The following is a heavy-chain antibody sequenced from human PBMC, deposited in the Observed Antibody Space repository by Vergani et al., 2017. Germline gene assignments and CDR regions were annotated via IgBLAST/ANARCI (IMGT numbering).Heavy chain of an antibody. CDR1: GGYISSYY. CDR3: AKVGGPAAMLVDYYDMDV. J-gene: IGHJ6*03. Sequence: QVQLQESGPGLVKPSETLSLTCTVSGGYISSYYWSWIRQPPGKGLEWIGYIYYSGSTNYNPSLKSRVTISVDTSKNQFSRKLSAVTAADTAVDYCAKVGGPAAMLVDYYDMDVWGKGTTVTVAS. V-gene: IGHV4-59*01. D-gene: IGHD2-2*01. CDR2: IYYSGST.